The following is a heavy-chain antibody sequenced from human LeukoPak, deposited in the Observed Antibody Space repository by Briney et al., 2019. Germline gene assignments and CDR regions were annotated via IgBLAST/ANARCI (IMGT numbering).Heavy chain of an antibody. Sequence: SETLSLTCTVSGGSISSYYWSWIRQPPGKGLEWIGYIYYSGSTNYNPSLKSRVTISVDTSKNQFSLKLSSVTAADTAVYYCARGTKKFGYFDYWGQGTLVTVSP. CDR1: GGSISSYY. J-gene: IGHJ4*02. D-gene: IGHD3-10*01. CDR2: IYYSGST. V-gene: IGHV4-59*01. CDR3: ARGTKKFGYFDY.